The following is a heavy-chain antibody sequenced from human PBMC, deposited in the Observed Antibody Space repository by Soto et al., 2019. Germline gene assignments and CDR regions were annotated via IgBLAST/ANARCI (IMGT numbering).Heavy chain of an antibody. V-gene: IGHV2-5*02. Sequence: SGPTLVNLTQTITLTCTFSGFSLSTSGVGVGWIRQPPGKALEWLALIYWDDVKRYSPSLNSRLTITKDTSKNQVVLTMSNMDPVDTATYYCAHRPYSSGWSWFDPWGQGTLVTVSS. D-gene: IGHD6-19*01. CDR1: GFSLSTSGVG. J-gene: IGHJ5*02. CDR2: IYWDDVK. CDR3: AHRPYSSGWSWFDP.